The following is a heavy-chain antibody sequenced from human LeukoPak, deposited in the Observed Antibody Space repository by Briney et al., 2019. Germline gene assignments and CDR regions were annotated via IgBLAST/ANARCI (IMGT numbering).Heavy chain of an antibody. Sequence: SETLSLTCTVSGGSISSYYWSWIRQPPGKGLEWIAYISDIGSINYNPSLKSRVTISVDTSKNQFSLKLSSVTAADTAVYYCARVGGDKITEKSFDYWGQGTLVTVSS. CDR1: GGSISSYY. CDR2: ISDIGSI. D-gene: IGHD3-16*01. CDR3: ARVGGDKITEKSFDY. J-gene: IGHJ4*02. V-gene: IGHV4-59*12.